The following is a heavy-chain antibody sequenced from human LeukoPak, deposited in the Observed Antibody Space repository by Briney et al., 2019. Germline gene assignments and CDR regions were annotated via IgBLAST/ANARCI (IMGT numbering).Heavy chain of an antibody. CDR1: GFTFSSYW. CDR3: IAGNRFGDY. CDR2: IKEDGSEK. J-gene: IGHJ4*02. D-gene: IGHD4-23*01. V-gene: IGHV3-7*01. Sequence: GGSLRLSCAASGFTFSSYWMSWFRQAPGKGLEWVANIKEDGSEKYYVDSVKGRFTISRDNAKNSLYLQMNSLRAEDTAVYYCIAGNRFGDYWGQGTLVTVSS.